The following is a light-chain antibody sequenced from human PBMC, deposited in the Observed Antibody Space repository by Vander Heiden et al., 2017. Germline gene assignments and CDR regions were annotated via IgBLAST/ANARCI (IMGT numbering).Light chain of an antibody. Sequence: PGTLSLSAGERATLSCRASQTASRDYFAYYQQKPGQPPSLLIYGTSSRATGIPERFSSSGSGTDFTLTISRLAPEDFAVYYCQQYGRSSGSFGQGTTVEIK. V-gene: IGKV3-20*01. CDR3: QQYGRSSGS. CDR2: GTS. J-gene: IGKJ1*01. CDR1: QTASRDY.